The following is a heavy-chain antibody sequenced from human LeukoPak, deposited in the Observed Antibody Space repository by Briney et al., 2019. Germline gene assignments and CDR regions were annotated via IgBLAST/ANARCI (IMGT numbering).Heavy chain of an antibody. CDR2: ISSSGSTI. V-gene: IGHV3-48*03. Sequence: GGSLRLSCAASGFTFSSYEMNWVRQAPGKGLEWVSYISSSGSTIYYADSVKGRFTISRDNAKNSLYLQMNSLRAEDTAVYYCASGLDIVVVPAAPYYYYMDVWGKGTTVTVSS. CDR1: GFTFSSYE. CDR3: ASGLDIVVVPAAPYYYYMDV. J-gene: IGHJ6*03. D-gene: IGHD2-2*01.